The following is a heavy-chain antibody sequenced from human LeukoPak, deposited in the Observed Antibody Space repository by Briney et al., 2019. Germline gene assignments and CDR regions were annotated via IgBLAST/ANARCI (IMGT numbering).Heavy chain of an antibody. CDR1: GGSMSSSTYY. CDR3: ARHSPVATEAFDI. V-gene: IGHV4-39*01. D-gene: IGHD2-2*01. Sequence: SETLSLXCTVSGGSMSSSTYYWGWIRQPPGKGLECIGSLYYSGSTYDNPSLKSRVTISVDTSKNQLSLKLSSVTAADTAIYYCARHSPVATEAFDIWGQGTMATVSS. CDR2: LYYSGST. J-gene: IGHJ3*02.